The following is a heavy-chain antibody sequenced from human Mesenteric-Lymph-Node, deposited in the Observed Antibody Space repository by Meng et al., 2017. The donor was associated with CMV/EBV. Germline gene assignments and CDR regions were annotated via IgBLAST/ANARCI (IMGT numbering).Heavy chain of an antibody. CDR1: AYSFSSYD. Sequence: ASVKVSCKASAYSFSSYDINWVRQAPGQGLEWMGMINPRGGSTTYAQKFQDRITMTRDTSTSTVHMELSSLRSEDTAVYYCARDQDNMGYFDYWGQGTLVTVSS. CDR3: ARDQDNMGYFDY. CDR2: INPRGGST. D-gene: IGHD2/OR15-2a*01. V-gene: IGHV1-46*01. J-gene: IGHJ4*02.